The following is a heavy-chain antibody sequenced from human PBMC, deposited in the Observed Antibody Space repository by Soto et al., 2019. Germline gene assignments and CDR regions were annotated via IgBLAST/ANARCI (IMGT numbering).Heavy chain of an antibody. Sequence: GGSLRLSCAASGFTFTRYSMNWVRQAPGKGLEWVSSISSTTNYIYYGDSMKGRFTISRDNAKNSLYLEMNSLRAEDTAVYYCARESEDLPSNFDLWGQGTQVTVSS. CDR2: ISSTTNYI. J-gene: IGHJ4*02. CDR3: ARESEDLPSNFDL. CDR1: GFTFTRYS. V-gene: IGHV3-21*06.